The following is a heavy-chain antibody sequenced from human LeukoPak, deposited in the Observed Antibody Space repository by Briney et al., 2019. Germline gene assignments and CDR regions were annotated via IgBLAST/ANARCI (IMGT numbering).Heavy chain of an antibody. J-gene: IGHJ4*02. CDR1: GFTVSSNY. V-gene: IGHV3-53*01. D-gene: IGHD6-19*01. CDR2: IYSGGST. CDR3: ARDLRDSSGWYYFDY. Sequence: QPGGSLRLSCAASGFTVSSNYMSWVRQAPGKGLEWVSVIYSGGSTYYADSVKGRFTISRDNSKNALYLQMNSLRAEDTAVYYCARDLRDSSGWYYFDYWGQGTLVTVSS.